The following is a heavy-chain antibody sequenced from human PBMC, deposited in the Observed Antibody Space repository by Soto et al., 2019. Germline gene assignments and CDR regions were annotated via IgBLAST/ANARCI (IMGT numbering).Heavy chain of an antibody. CDR3: ARGGRSGYYYFSY. Sequence: ASVKVSCKASGYTFTSYAMHWVRQAPGQRLEWMGWINAGNGNTKYSQKFQGRVTITRDTSASTAYMELSSLRSEDTAVYYCARGGRSGYYYFSYWGQGTLVTVSS. J-gene: IGHJ4*02. CDR2: INAGNGNT. CDR1: GYTFTSYA. D-gene: IGHD3-3*01. V-gene: IGHV1-3*01.